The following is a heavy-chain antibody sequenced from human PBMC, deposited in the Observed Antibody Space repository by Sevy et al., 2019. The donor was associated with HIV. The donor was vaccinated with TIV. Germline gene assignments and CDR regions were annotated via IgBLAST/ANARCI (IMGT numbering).Heavy chain of an antibody. CDR1: GGSVRSSPYY. J-gene: IGHJ4*02. CDR3: AASLPLNVVCSSTSCYGAFDY. D-gene: IGHD2-2*01. Sequence: SETLSLTCSVSGGSVRSSPYYWGWIRQSPGKGLEWIGSTYYSGSTYYNLSLKSRVMISVDTSRSQFSLKLNSVTAADTAVYYCAASLPLNVVCSSTSCYGAFDYWGQGTAVTVSS. V-gene: IGHV4-39*01. CDR2: TYYSGST.